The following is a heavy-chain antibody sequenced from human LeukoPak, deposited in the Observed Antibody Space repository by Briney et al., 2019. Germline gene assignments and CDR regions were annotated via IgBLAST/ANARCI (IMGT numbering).Heavy chain of an antibody. J-gene: IGHJ4*02. V-gene: IGHV4-31*03. Sequence: PSETLSLTCTVSGGSISSGSYYWTWIRQHPGKGLEWIGYIYYSGSAYCNPSLKSRVTISVDTSKNQFSLKLSSVTAADTAVYYCARGLATAQGEAALALWGQGTLVTVSS. CDR2: IYYSGSA. D-gene: IGHD2-15*01. CDR3: ARGLATAQGEAALAL. CDR1: GGSISSGSYY.